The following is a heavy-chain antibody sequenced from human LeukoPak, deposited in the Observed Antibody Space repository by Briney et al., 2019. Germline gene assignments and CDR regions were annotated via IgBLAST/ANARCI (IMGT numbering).Heavy chain of an antibody. CDR1: GFTFNNYA. D-gene: IGHD4-17*01. J-gene: IGHJ4*02. V-gene: IGHV3-23*01. Sequence: GGSLRLSCTASGFTFNNYAMTWVRQAPGKGLEWVAAVTGSGASTNYADSVKGRFTISRDNSKNTLYLQMNSLRAEDTAVYYCAKDRGSRTVTYFDYWGQGTLVTVSS. CDR3: AKDRGSRTVTYFDY. CDR2: VTGSGAST.